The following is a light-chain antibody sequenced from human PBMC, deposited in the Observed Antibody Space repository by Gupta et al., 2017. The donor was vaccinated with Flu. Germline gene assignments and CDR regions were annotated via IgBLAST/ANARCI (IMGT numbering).Light chain of an antibody. V-gene: IGLV2-14*03. Sequence: QSALAQPASVSGSLGQSITISFAGTSSDVGRSDSVSWYQQHPGKAPKLLIYDVSSRPSGISSRFSGSKSGNTASLTISGLEAEDETDYYCSSYTSVSTFYVFGAGTKVTVL. J-gene: IGLJ1*01. CDR1: SSDVGRSDS. CDR2: DVS. CDR3: SSYTSVSTFYV.